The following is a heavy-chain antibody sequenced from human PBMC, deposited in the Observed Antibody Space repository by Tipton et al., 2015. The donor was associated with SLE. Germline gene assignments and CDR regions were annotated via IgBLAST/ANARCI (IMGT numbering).Heavy chain of an antibody. D-gene: IGHD1-7*01. CDR2: IYYSGST. V-gene: IGHV4-59*01. CDR1: GGSISSYY. Sequence: TLSLTYTVSGGSISSYYWSWIRQPPGKGLEWIGYIYYSGSTNYNPSLKSRVTISVDTSKNQFSLKLSSVTAADTAVYYCARHGNWNWDYFDYWGQGTLVTVSS. CDR3: ARHGNWNWDYFDY. J-gene: IGHJ4*02.